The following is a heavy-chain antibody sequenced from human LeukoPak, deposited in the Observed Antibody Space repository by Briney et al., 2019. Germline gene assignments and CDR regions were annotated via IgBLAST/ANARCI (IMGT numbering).Heavy chain of an antibody. CDR1: GGSISSGGYY. J-gene: IGHJ4*02. V-gene: IGHV4-30-2*01. CDR3: ARWLMSPKDYFDY. CDR2: IYHSGST. Sequence: PSETLSLTCTVSGGSISSGGYYWSWIRQPPGKGLEWIGYIYHSGSTYYNPSLKSRVTISVDRSKNQFSLKLSSVTAADTAVYYCARWLMSPKDYFDYWGQGTLVTVSS. D-gene: IGHD2-8*01.